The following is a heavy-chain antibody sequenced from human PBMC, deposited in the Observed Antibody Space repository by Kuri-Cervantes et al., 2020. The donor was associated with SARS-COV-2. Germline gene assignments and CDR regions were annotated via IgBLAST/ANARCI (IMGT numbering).Heavy chain of an antibody. CDR1: GYTFTGYD. Sequence: ASVKVSCKASGYTFTGYDINWVRQAPGQGLEWVGWMNPKIDISGSVKKFQGRVTMTRDTSTNTAYMELTSLGSQDTAVDYCARKTRGTFHLDYWGPGTPVTVSS. D-gene: IGHD1-26*01. V-gene: IGHV1-8*01. CDR3: ARKTRGTFHLDY. J-gene: IGHJ4*02. CDR2: MNPKIDIS.